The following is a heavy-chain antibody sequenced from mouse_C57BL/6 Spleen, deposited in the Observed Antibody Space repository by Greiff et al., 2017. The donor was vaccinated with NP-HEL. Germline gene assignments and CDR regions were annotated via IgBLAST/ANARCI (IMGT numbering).Heavy chain of an antibody. J-gene: IGHJ3*01. D-gene: IGHD2-3*01. CDR2: ISYDGGN. V-gene: IGHV3-6*01. CDR3: ARSGDVYSFAY. Sequence: EVQLQQSGPGLVKPSQSLSLTCSVTGYSITSVYYWNWIRQFPGNKLEWMGYISYDGGNNYNPSLKNRISITRDTSKNQFFLKLNSVTTEDTATYYCARSGDVYSFAYWGQGTLVTVSA. CDR1: GYSITSVYY.